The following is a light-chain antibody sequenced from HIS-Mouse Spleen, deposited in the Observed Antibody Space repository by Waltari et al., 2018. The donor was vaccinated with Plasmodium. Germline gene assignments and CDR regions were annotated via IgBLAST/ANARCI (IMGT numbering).Light chain of an antibody. J-gene: IGLJ1*01. Sequence: SYELTQPPSVSVSPGQTASITCSGDKLGDKYACWYQQKPGQSPVLVIYQDSKRPSGIHERFSGSNSGNTATLTISGTQAMDEADYYCQAWDSSTDYVFGTGT. CDR1: KLGDKY. V-gene: IGLV3-1*01. CDR3: QAWDSSTDYV. CDR2: QDS.